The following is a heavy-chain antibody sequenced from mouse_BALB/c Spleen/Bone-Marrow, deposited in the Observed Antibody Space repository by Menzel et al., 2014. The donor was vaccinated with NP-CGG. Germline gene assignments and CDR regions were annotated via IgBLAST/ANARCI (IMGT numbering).Heavy chain of an antibody. V-gene: IGHV1-15*01. J-gene: IGHJ3*01. CDR2: IDPETGGT. D-gene: IGHD3-2*01. CDR1: GYTFTDYE. CDR3: TRLDGSGYGAY. Sequence: QVQLQQSGAGLVRPGASVTLSCKASGYTFTDYEMHWLKQTPVHGLEWIGAIDPETGGTAYNLKFKGRATLTADKSSSTAYMELRSLTSEDSAVYYCTRLDGSGYGAYWGQGTLVTVSA.